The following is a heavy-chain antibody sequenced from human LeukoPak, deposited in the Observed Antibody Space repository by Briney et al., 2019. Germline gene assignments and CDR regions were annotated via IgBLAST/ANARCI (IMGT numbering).Heavy chain of an antibody. J-gene: IGHJ4*02. CDR2: IPYDGSNK. Sequence: GGSLRLSCAASGFTFSSYAMHWVRQAPGKGLEWVALIPYDGSNKYYADSVKGRFTVSRDNSKNTLYLQMNSLRAEDTAVYYCAKDRVAGTTRDFDYWGQGTLVTVSS. CDR3: AKDRVAGTTRDFDY. V-gene: IGHV3-30*04. CDR1: GFTFSSYA. D-gene: IGHD6-19*01.